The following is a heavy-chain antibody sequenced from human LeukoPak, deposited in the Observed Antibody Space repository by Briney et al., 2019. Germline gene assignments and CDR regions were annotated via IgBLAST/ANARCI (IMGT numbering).Heavy chain of an antibody. CDR1: GYTFTSYG. CDR3: ARELGSEQWLVQGDY. CDR2: IDAYNGNT. J-gene: IGHJ4*02. D-gene: IGHD6-19*01. Sequence: ASVKVSCKASGYTFTSYGISWVRQAPGQGLEWMGWIDAYNGNTNYAQKLQGRVTMTTDTSTSTAYMELRSLTSDDTAVYYCARELGSEQWLVQGDYWGQGTLVTVSS. V-gene: IGHV1-18*01.